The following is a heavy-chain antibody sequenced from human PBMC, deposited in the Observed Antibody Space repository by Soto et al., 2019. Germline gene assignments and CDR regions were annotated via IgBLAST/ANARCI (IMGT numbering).Heavy chain of an antibody. V-gene: IGHV3-9*01. CDR2: ISWNGAAT. J-gene: IGHJ4*02. Sequence: EVQLVESGGGLVQPGGSLRLSCAASGFTFDDYAIHWVRQTPGKGLEWVSGISWNGAATGYADSVKGRFTISRDNAKNALYLQMNSLRNEDTAIYYCASLPLYGSGFDCWGQGTLVSVSS. CDR1: GFTFDDYA. CDR3: ASLPLYGSGFDC. D-gene: IGHD3-10*01.